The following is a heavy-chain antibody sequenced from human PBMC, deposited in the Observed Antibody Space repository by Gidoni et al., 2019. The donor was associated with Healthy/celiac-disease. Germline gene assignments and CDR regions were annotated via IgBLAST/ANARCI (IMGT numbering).Heavy chain of an antibody. CDR1: GGTFSSYT. V-gene: IGHV1-69*02. J-gene: IGHJ6*02. Sequence: QVQLVQSGAEVKKPGSSVKVSCKASGGTFSSYTISWVRQAPGQGLEWMGRIIPILGIANYAQKFQGRVTITADKSTSTAYMELSSMRSEDMAVYYCARGILRYFDWLPTGYYYGMDVWGQGTTVTVSS. CDR3: ARGILRYFDWLPTGYYYGMDV. CDR2: IIPILGIA. D-gene: IGHD3-9*01.